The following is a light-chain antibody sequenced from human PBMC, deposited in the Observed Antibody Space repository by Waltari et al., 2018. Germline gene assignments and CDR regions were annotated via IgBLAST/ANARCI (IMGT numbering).Light chain of an antibody. J-gene: IGLJ2*01. V-gene: IGLV3-19*01. CDR1: SLRSYY. CDR3: NSRDTSDHHVV. CDR2: GKN. Sequence: SSELTQDPAVSVALGQTVRITCQGDSLRSYYASWYQQKPGQAPVLVIYGKNNRPSGIPDRVAGSSSGNTASLTITGAQAEDEADYDCNSRDTSDHHVVFGGGTKLTVV.